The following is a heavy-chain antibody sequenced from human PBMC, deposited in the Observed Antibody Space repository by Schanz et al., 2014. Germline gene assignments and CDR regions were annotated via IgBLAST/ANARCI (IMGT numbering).Heavy chain of an antibody. J-gene: IGHJ4*02. D-gene: IGHD3-22*01. CDR2: ITGSGSKT. Sequence: EVQLLESGGTVVQPGGSLRVSCAASGFVFRTFAMYWVRQAPGKGLEWVSAITGSGSKTYYADSVKGRFTIARDNSKNTLFLQMDSLRVEDTAVYYCAKDGRLPYYGTGSDFDYWGQGTQVTVSS. CDR3: AKDGRLPYYGTGSDFDY. V-gene: IGHV3-23*01. CDR1: GFVFRTFA.